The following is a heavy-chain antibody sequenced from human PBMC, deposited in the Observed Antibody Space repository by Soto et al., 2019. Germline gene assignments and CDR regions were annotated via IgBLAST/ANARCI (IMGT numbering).Heavy chain of an antibody. CDR1: GFTFSGSA. Sequence: EVQLVESGGGLVQPGGSLKLSCAASGFTFSGSAMHWVRQASGKGLEWVGRIRSKANSYATAYAASVKGRFTISRDDSKNTAYLQMNSLKTEDTAVYYCTRLEYCSTRCYHWGQGTLVTVSS. CDR3: TRLEYCSTRCYH. D-gene: IGHD2-2*01. J-gene: IGHJ4*02. V-gene: IGHV3-73*02. CDR2: IRSKANSYAT.